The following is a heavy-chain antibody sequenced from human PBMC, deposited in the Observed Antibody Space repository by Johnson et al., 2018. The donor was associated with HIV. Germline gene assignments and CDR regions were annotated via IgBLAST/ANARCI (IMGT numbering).Heavy chain of an antibody. CDR1: GFTFSDNY. CDR3: AREGLGDIVVVIGAILLPLHDAFDI. D-gene: IGHD2-15*01. V-gene: IGHV3-11*04. CDR2: ISTSGSNI. Sequence: QVQLVESGGGLVKPGGSLRLSCVASGFTFSDNYMSWIRQAPGKGLEWVSYISTSGSNIYYADSVKGRFTISRDNAKNSLYLQMNSLRAEDTAVYYCAREGLGDIVVVIGAILLPLHDAFDIWGQGTMVTVSS. J-gene: IGHJ3*02.